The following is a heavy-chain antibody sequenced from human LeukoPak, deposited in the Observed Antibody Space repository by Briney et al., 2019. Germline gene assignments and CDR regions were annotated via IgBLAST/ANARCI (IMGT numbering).Heavy chain of an antibody. Sequence: GGSLRLSCAASGFTFSSYAMSWVRQAPGKGLEWVSAISGSGGSTYYADSVKGRFTISRDNSKNTLYLQMNSLRAEDTAVYYCAKDSVAAPAARGFGSRRVFDYWGQGTLVTVSS. V-gene: IGHV3-23*01. CDR1: GFTFSSYA. CDR2: ISGSGGST. J-gene: IGHJ4*02. CDR3: AKDSVAAPAARGFGSRRVFDY. D-gene: IGHD2-2*01.